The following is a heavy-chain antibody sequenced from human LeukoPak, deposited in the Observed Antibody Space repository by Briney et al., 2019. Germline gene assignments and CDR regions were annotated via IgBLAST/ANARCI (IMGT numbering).Heavy chain of an antibody. CDR3: AKVLGYGDYGNFDY. Sequence: QPGRSLRLSCAASGFTFSSYGMHWVRQAPGKGLEWVAVIWYDGSNKYYADSVKGRFTISRDNSKNTLYLQMNSLRAEDTAVYYCAKVLGYGDYGNFDYWGQGTLVTVSS. CDR2: IWYDGSNK. J-gene: IGHJ4*02. D-gene: IGHD4-17*01. V-gene: IGHV3-33*06. CDR1: GFTFSSYG.